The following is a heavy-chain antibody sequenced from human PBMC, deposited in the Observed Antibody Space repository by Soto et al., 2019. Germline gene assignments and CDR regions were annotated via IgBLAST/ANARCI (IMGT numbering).Heavy chain of an antibody. CDR1: GFTFSNYA. CDR3: AKDWRGSGWYFDL. V-gene: IGHV3-23*01. CDR2: ISSAGST. Sequence: EVPLLESGGGLVQPGGSLRLSCAASGFTFSNYAMSWVRQAPGKGLEWVSAISSAGSTYYADSVKGRFTISRDNSKNTLYLQMNSLRAEDTAVYYCAKDWRGSGWYFDLWGRGTLVTVSS. D-gene: IGHD3-10*01. J-gene: IGHJ2*01.